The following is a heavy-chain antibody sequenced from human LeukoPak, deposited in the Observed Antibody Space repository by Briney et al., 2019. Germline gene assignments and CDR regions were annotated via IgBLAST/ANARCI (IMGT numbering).Heavy chain of an antibody. J-gene: IGHJ6*02. V-gene: IGHV4-4*02. CDR2: IYHSGST. Sequence: SGTLSLTCAVSGGSISSSNWWSWVRQPPGKGLEWIGEIYHSGSTNYNPSLKSRVTISVDKSKNQFSLKLSSVTAADTAVYYCAREAAAGRRGPYYYGMDVWGQGTTVTVSS. CDR1: GGSISSSNW. D-gene: IGHD6-13*01. CDR3: AREAAAGRRGPYYYGMDV.